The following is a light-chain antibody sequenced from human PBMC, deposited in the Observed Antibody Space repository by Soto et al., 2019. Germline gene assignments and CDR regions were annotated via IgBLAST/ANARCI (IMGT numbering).Light chain of an antibody. CDR1: SSNIGSNY. CDR2: RND. Sequence: QSVLTQPPSASGTPGQGVTISCSGSSSNIGSNYVFWYQQLPGTAPKVLIYRNDHRPSGVPDRFSGSKSGTSASLAISGFRSEDEADYYCAAWDDNLSGVVLGGGTKLTVL. V-gene: IGLV1-47*01. J-gene: IGLJ2*01. CDR3: AAWDDNLSGVV.